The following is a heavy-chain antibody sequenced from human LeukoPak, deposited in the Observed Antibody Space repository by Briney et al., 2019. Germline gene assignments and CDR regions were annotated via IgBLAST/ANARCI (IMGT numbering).Heavy chain of an antibody. CDR2: IYYSGST. CDR3: ARVSSAMVTQFDY. Sequence: PPETLSLTCTVSGGSISSYYWSWIRQPPGKGLEWIGYIYYSGSTNYNPSLKSRVTISVDTSKNQFSLKLSSVTAADTAVYYCARVSSAMVTQFDYWGQGTLVTVSS. CDR1: GGSISSYY. J-gene: IGHJ4*02. D-gene: IGHD5-18*01. V-gene: IGHV4-59*01.